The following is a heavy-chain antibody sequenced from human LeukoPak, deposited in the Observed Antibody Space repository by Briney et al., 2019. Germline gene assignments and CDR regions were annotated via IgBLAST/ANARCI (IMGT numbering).Heavy chain of an antibody. CDR2: VYHDGST. Sequence: SETLSLTCAVSGGSISSNNWWSWVRQPPGKGLEWIGEVYHDGSTNYNPSLQSRVTISLDKSKNQFSLKLSSVTAADTAMYYCARGRYCSSTSCYAVFDYWGQGTLVTVSS. J-gene: IGHJ4*02. CDR1: GGSISSNNW. V-gene: IGHV4-4*02. D-gene: IGHD2-2*01. CDR3: ARGRYCSSTSCYAVFDY.